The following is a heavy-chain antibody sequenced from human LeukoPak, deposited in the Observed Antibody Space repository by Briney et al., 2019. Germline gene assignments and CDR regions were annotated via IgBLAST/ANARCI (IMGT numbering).Heavy chain of an antibody. D-gene: IGHD2-15*01. CDR3: ARARLGYCSGGSCYSPAFDI. CDR2: INHSGST. V-gene: IGHV4-34*01. CDR1: GGSFSGYY. J-gene: IGHJ3*02. Sequence: SETLSLTCAVYGGSFSGYYWSWIRQPPGEGLEWIGEINHSGSTNYNPSLKSRVTISVDTSKNQFSLKLSSVTAADTAVYYCARARLGYCSGGSCYSPAFDIWGQGTMVTVSS.